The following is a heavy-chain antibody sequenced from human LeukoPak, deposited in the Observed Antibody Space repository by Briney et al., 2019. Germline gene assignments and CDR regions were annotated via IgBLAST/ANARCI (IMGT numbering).Heavy chain of an antibody. CDR3: ARVDLGIAAAGIDY. CDR2: IKQDGSEE. CDR1: GFTFSSLW. V-gene: IGHV3-7*01. J-gene: IGHJ4*02. D-gene: IGHD6-13*01. Sequence: PGGSLRLSCAASGFTFSSLWMSWVRQAPGKGLEWVANIKQDGSEEYYVDSVKGRFTISRDNAKNSLYLQMNSLRAEDTAVYYCARVDLGIAAAGIDYWGQGTLVTVSS.